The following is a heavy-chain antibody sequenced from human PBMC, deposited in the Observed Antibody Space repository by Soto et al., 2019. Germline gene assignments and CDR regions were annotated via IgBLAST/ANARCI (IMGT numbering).Heavy chain of an antibody. Sequence: EVQLVGSGGGLVQPGESLRLSCAASGFTFSDYWMTWVRHAPGKGLEWVANIKKDESKKYYLDSVRGRFTISRDNARNSLYLKMDSLRAEDTVLYYCARDVSTGIGLYYLEAFDMWGQGTMVTVSS. CDR3: ARDVSTGIGLYYLEAFDM. CDR1: GFTFSDYW. CDR2: IKKDESKK. V-gene: IGHV3-7*05. D-gene: IGHD3-22*01. J-gene: IGHJ3*02.